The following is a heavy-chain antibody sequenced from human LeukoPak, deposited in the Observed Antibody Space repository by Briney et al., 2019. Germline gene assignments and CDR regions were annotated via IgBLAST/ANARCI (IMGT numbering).Heavy chain of an antibody. CDR1: GFTFSTYA. D-gene: IGHD3-10*01. J-gene: IGHJ5*01. Sequence: GGSLRLSCSASGFTFSTYAMHWVRQAPGKGLEYVSAITSNGDSPYYADSAKGRFTISRDNSKNTLYLQMSSLRTDDTAVYYCVKGTYGSGRTNWFDSWGQGTLVTVSS. V-gene: IGHV3-64D*06. CDR2: ITSNGDSP. CDR3: VKGTYGSGRTNWFDS.